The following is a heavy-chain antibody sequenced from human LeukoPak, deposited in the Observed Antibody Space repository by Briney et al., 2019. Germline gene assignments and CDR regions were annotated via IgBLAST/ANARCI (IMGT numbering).Heavy chain of an antibody. CDR1: GFNFDHYW. CDR3: ARGIAARGWFDP. CDR2: ISSSGNTI. D-gene: IGHD2-15*01. Sequence: PGGSLRLSCAASGFNFDHYWMTWVRQAPGKGLEWVSYISSSGNTIYYADSVKGRFTISRDNAKNSLYLQMNSLRAEDTAVYYCARGIAARGWFDPWGQGTLVTVSS. J-gene: IGHJ5*02. V-gene: IGHV3-48*04.